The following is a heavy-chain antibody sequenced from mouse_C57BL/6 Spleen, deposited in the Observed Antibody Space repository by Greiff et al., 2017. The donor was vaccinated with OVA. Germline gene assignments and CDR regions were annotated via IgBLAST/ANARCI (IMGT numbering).Heavy chain of an antibody. CDR2: ISSGGSDT. V-gene: IGHV5-6*01. CDR1: GFTFSSYG. CDR3: ARPAYYSNYGFDY. D-gene: IGHD2-5*01. Sequence: EVQLQESGGDLVKPGGSLKLSCAASGFTFSSYGMSWVRQTPDKRLEWVATISSGGSDTYYPDSVKGRFTLSRDNAKNTLYLQMSSLKSEDTAMYYCARPAYYSNYGFDYWGQGTTLTVSS. J-gene: IGHJ2*01.